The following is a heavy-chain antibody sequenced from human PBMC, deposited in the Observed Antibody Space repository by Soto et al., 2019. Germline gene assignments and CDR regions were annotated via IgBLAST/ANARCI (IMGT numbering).Heavy chain of an antibody. CDR1: GFTFSSYA. Sequence: EVQLLESGGGLVQPGGSLRLSCAASGFTFSSYAMSWVRQAPGKGLEWVSAISGSGGSTYYADSVKGRFTISRDNSKNPLYLQMNSLRAEDTAVYYCAKGQLVLRYFDWLPQDAFDIWGQGTMVTVSS. J-gene: IGHJ3*02. D-gene: IGHD3-9*01. CDR2: ISGSGGST. V-gene: IGHV3-23*01. CDR3: AKGQLVLRYFDWLPQDAFDI.